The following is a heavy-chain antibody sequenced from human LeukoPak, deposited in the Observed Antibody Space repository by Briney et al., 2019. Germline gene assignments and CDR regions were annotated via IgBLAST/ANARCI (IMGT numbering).Heavy chain of an antibody. V-gene: IGHV3-66*01. D-gene: IGHD6-19*01. CDR2: IYSGGST. Sequence: GGSLRLSCAASGFTVSSNYMSWVRQAPGRGLEWVSIIYSGGSTFYADSVKGRFTISRDNSKNTLYLQMNSLRAEDMAVYYCARDRWECTSGWCWMYYFDYWGQGTLVTVSS. CDR3: ARDRWECTSGWCWMYYFDY. J-gene: IGHJ4*02. CDR1: GFTVSSNY.